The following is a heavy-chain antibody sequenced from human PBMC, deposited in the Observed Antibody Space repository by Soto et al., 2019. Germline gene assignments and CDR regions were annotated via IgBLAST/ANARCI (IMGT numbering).Heavy chain of an antibody. CDR2: ISGSGDST. CDR1: GFTFSSYA. CDR3: ARRGSGSYYDY. V-gene: IGHV3-23*01. Sequence: EVQLLESGGGLVQPGGSLRLSCAASGFTFSSYAMRWVRQAPGKGLEWVSAISGSGDSTYYADSVKGRFTISRDNSKNTLYLQMNSLRAEDTDVYYCARRGSGSYYDYWGQGNLVTVSS. J-gene: IGHJ4*02. D-gene: IGHD1-26*01.